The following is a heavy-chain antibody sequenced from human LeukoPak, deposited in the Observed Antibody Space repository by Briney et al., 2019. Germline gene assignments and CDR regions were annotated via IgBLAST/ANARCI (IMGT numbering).Heavy chain of an antibody. CDR2: IYYSGST. Sequence: SETLSLTCTVSGGSVDNYYWSWVRQPPGKGLEWIGYIYYSGSTNYNPSLKSRVTISVDTSKNQFSLKMSSVTAADTAVYYCARGSGWYVYWGQGTLVTVSS. V-gene: IGHV4-59*02. D-gene: IGHD6-13*01. J-gene: IGHJ4*02. CDR1: GGSVDNYY. CDR3: ARGSGWYVY.